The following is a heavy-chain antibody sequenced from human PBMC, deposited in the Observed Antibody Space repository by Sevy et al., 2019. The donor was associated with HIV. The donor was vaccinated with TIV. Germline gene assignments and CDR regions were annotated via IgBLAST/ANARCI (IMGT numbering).Heavy chain of an antibody. D-gene: IGHD2-2*01. CDR2: IYYSGST. V-gene: IGHV4-59*13. CDR3: ARGGSVVPAAIDY. CDR1: VGSISSYY. Sequence: SETLSLTCTVSVGSISSYYWSWIRQPPGKGLEWIGYIYYSGSTNYNPSLKSRVTISVDTSKNQFSLKLSSVTAADTAVYYCARGGSVVPAAIDYWGQGTLVTVSS. J-gene: IGHJ4*02.